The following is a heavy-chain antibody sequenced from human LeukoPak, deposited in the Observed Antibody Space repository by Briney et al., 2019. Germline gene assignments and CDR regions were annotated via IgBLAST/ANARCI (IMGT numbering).Heavy chain of an antibody. V-gene: IGHV4-30-2*01. Sequence: ASETLSLTCTVSGGSISSGGFYWSWIRQPPGKGLEWIGYIYHSRSTYYNPSLKSRVTISVDRSKNQFSLKLSSVTAADTAVYYCARAVPAASVLFDPWGQGTLVTVSS. CDR2: IYHSRST. CDR1: GGSISSGGFY. J-gene: IGHJ5*02. CDR3: ARAVPAASVLFDP. D-gene: IGHD2-2*01.